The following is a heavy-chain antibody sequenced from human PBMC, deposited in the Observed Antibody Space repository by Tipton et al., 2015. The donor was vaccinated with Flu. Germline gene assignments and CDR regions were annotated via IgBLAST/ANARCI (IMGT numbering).Heavy chain of an antibody. CDR1: GFTFSDYW. V-gene: IGHV3-74*01. CDR2: IKGDGTST. Sequence: SLRLSCAASGFTFSDYWMHWVRQGPGKGLVWVSRIKGDGTSTSYADFVKGRFTISRDNAKNTVSLEMSGLGDEDTAVYYCARGPHGPATPFIDYWGQGTLFTVSS. CDR3: ARGPHGPATPFIDY. J-gene: IGHJ4*01.